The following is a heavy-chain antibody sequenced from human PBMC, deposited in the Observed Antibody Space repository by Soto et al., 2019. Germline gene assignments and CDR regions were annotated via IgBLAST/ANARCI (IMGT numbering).Heavy chain of an antibody. CDR3: AKDDYGDQGGFDY. CDR2: ISYDGSDK. V-gene: IGHV3-30*18. J-gene: IGHJ4*02. Sequence: QVQLVESGGGVVEPGRSLRLSCAASGFTFSIYGMHWVRQAPGKGLEWVAVISYDGSDKYYGYSVKGRFTISRDNSKNTLYLQMNSLRTEDTAIYYCAKDDYGDQGGFDYWGQGTLVSVSS. CDR1: GFTFSIYG. D-gene: IGHD4-17*01.